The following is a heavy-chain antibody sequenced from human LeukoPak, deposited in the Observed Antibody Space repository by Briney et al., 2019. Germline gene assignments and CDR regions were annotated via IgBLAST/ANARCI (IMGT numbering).Heavy chain of an antibody. CDR2: ISGSGGST. CDR1: GFTFSSYA. CDR3: AKAGDSSGYYPYDDY. D-gene: IGHD3-22*01. J-gene: IGHJ4*02. Sequence: GGSPRLSCAASGFTFSSYAMSWVRQAPGKGLEWVSAISGSGGSTYYANSVKGRFTISRDNSKNTLYLQMNSLRAEDTAVYYCAKAGDSSGYYPYDDYWGQGTLVTVSS. V-gene: IGHV3-23*01.